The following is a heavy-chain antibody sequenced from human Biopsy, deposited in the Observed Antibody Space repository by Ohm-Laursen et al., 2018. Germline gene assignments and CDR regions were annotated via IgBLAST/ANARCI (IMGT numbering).Heavy chain of an antibody. V-gene: IGHV3-23*01. Sequence: LSLTCAASGFTFSSYAMTWVRQAPGKGLEWVSVINTSGGSTHYAVSVKGRFTISRDNSKNTLYLRMNSLGAEDTAVYYCAKPADSYGSEFYFDYWGQGTLVTVSS. CDR1: GFTFSSYA. CDR2: INTSGGST. CDR3: AKPADSYGSEFYFDY. D-gene: IGHD4-17*01. J-gene: IGHJ4*02.